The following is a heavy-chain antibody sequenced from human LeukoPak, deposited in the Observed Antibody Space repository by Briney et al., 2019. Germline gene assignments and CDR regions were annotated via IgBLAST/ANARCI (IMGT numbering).Heavy chain of an antibody. CDR2: ISGSGGST. D-gene: IGHD6-13*01. CDR1: GFTFSSYA. CDR3: AEDPPMGIGSSWYANWFDP. J-gene: IGHJ5*02. Sequence: GGSLRLSCAASGFTFSSYAMSWVRQAPGKGLEWVSAISGSGGSTYYADSVKGRFTISRDNSKNTLYLQMNSLRAEDTAVYYCAEDPPMGIGSSWYANWFDPWGQGTLVTVSS. V-gene: IGHV3-23*01.